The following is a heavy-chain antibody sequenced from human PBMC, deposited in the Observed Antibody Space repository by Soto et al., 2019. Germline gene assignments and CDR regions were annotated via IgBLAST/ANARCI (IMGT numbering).Heavy chain of an antibody. CDR1: WYTLPRYY. D-gene: IGHD5-18*01. Sequence: GPVKVSFQASWYTLPRYYIHLVGQAPRQRLEVMGIINPSGGSTSYAQKFQGRVTTTRDTSTSTVYMELSSLRSEDTAVYYCATEEGGLYSYGYFVYYGMDVWGQGTTVTVSS. V-gene: IGHV1-46*01. J-gene: IGHJ6*02. CDR3: ATEEGGLYSYGYFVYYGMDV. CDR2: INPSGGST.